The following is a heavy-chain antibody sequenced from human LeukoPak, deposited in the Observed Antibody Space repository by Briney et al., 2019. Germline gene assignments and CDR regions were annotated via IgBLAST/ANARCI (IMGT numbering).Heavy chain of an antibody. Sequence: SVKCSCKASGGTFSSYAISRVRQAAAQGLAWMGGIIPIIGTANYAQKFQGRVTITADESTSTAYMELSSLRSEDTAVYYCARDYGGWFDRWGQGTLVTVSS. CDR2: IIPIIGTA. J-gene: IGHJ5*02. V-gene: IGHV1-69*01. CDR3: ARDYGGWFDR. CDR1: GGTFSSYA. D-gene: IGHD3-10*01.